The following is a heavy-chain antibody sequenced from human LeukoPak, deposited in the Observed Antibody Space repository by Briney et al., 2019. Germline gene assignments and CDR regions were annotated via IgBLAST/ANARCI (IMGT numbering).Heavy chain of an antibody. CDR2: IHYTGST. CDR1: GDSISSHF. V-gene: IGHV4-59*08. CDR3: ARLRWGSSGYPEYFEH. J-gene: IGHJ1*01. Sequence: SETLSLTCTVSGDSISSHFWSWIRQPPGKGLEYIGCIHYTGSTKYNFSLKSRVTISVDTSKNQLSLRLSSVTAADTAVYYCARLRWGSSGYPEYFEHWGQGTLVTVSS. D-gene: IGHD3-22*01.